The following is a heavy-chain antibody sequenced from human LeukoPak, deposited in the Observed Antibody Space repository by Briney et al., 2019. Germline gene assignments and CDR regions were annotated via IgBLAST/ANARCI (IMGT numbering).Heavy chain of an antibody. Sequence: GGSLRLSCVASGFTFSRYGMHWVRQAPGKGLEWVALICYDGSNKYYADSVKGRFTISRDTSKNTLYLQMDSLRAEDTAVYYCASGDTTGYSGDAFNIWGQGTMVTVSS. D-gene: IGHD3-22*01. CDR1: GFTFSRYG. J-gene: IGHJ3*02. CDR2: ICYDGSNK. V-gene: IGHV3-33*08. CDR3: ASGDTTGYSGDAFNI.